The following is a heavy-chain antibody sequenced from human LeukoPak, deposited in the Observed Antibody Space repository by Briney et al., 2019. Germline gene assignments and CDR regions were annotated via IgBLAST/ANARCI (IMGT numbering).Heavy chain of an antibody. CDR3: AKEKYTSSSGAFDI. CDR2: INTDGSST. D-gene: IGHD6-6*01. Sequence: PGGSLRLSCAASGFTFSSYWVHWVRQAPGKGLVWVSRINTDGSSTSYADSVEGRFTISRDNAKNTLYLQMNSLRAEDTAVYYCAKEKYTSSSGAFDIWGQGTGVTVSS. J-gene: IGHJ3*02. V-gene: IGHV3-74*01. CDR1: GFTFSSYW.